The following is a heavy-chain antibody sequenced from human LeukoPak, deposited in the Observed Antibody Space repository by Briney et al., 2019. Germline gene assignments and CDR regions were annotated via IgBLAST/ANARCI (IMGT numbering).Heavy chain of an antibody. J-gene: IGHJ5*02. CDR3: ARYVGITMVRGVIIGYNWFDP. D-gene: IGHD3-10*01. V-gene: IGHV4-59*01. CDR1: GGSFSTYY. Sequence: SETLSLTCAVYGGSFSTYYWSWIRQPPGKGLEWIGYIYYSGSTSYNPSLKSRVTISVDTSKNQFSLKLSSVTAADTAVYYCARYVGITMVRGVIIGYNWFDPWGQGTLVTVSS. CDR2: IYYSGST.